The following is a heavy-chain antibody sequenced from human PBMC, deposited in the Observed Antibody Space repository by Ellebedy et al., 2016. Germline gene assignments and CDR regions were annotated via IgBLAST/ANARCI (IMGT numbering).Heavy chain of an antibody. CDR2: IIPIFGTA. CDR1: GGTFSSYA. V-gene: IGHV1-69*13. CDR3: HLSQYYDFWSGYFDY. Sequence: SVKVSCKASGGTFSSYAISWVRQAPGQGLEWLGGIIPIFGTANYAQKFQGRVTITADESTSTAYMELSSLRSEDTAVYYCHLSQYYDFWSGYFDYWGQGTLVTVSS. D-gene: IGHD3-3*01. J-gene: IGHJ4*02.